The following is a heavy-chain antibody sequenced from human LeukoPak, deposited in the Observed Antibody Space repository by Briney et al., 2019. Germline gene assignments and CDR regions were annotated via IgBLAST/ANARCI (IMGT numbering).Heavy chain of an antibody. CDR3: ARGMYDYGDSLVTSYFDF. CDR1: GFTFSAYY. J-gene: IGHJ4*02. V-gene: IGHV3-11*05. D-gene: IGHD4-17*01. Sequence: GGSLRLSCVASGFTFSAYYMSWIRQAPGKGLEWVSYITSGSLYTNYADSVKGRFTISRDNAKNSLYLQMNSLRAEDTAVYYCARGMYDYGDSLVTSYFDFWGQGALVTVSS. CDR2: ITSGSLYT.